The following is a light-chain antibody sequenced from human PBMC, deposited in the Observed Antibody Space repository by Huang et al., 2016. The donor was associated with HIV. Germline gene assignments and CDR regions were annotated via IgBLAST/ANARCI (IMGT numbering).Light chain of an antibody. J-gene: IGKJ2*01. V-gene: IGKV3-11*01. Sequence: EFVLTQSPATLSLSPGERATLSCRARQDIRTYLAWYQQKTGQAPRLLIHDASKRATGIPARFSGSGSGTDFTLTISSLEPEDFAVYYCLHRGTWPPYTFGQGTKLEIK. CDR2: DAS. CDR3: LHRGTWPPYT. CDR1: QDIRTY.